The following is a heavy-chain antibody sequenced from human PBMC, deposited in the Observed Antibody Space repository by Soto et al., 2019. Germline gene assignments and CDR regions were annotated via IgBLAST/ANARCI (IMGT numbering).Heavy chain of an antibody. CDR3: ARGPYCSTSGCRRWVWFDP. V-gene: IGHV1-8*01. CDR2: MNPNSGNT. CDR1: GYSFSTYD. J-gene: IGHJ5*02. D-gene: IGHD2-2*01. Sequence: QVQLVQSGAEVKKPGASVKVSCKTSGYSFSTYDINCVRQGTGQGLEWMGWMNPNSGNTGYAQKFQDRVTMIRNTSINTAYLELSSLTSDDTAVYFCARGPYCSTSGCRRWVWFDPWGQGTLVTVSS.